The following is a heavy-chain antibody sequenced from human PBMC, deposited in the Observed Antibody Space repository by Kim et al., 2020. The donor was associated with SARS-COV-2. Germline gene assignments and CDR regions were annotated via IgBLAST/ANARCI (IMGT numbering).Heavy chain of an antibody. V-gene: IGHV3-23*01. CDR2: ISGSGGST. CDR1: GFTFSSYA. Sequence: GGSLRLSCAASGFTFSSYAMSWVRQAPGKGLEWVSAISGSGGSTYYADSVKGRFTISRDNSKNTLYLQMNSLRADDTAVYYCAKSKTSNYDSSGYYYRWGQGTLVTVSS. D-gene: IGHD3-22*01. J-gene: IGHJ5*02. CDR3: AKSKTSNYDSSGYYYR.